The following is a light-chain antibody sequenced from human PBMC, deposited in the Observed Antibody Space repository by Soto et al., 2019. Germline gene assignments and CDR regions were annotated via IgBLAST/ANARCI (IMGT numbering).Light chain of an antibody. V-gene: IGKV4-1*01. CDR3: QQYYSTPHT. J-gene: IGKJ2*01. Sequence: DIVMTQSPDSLAVSLGERATINCKSSQSVLYSSNNNNYLAWYQQKPGQPPKLLIYWASTRESGVPDRFSGSGSGTEFTLTISSLQAEDVAVYYCQQYYSTPHTFGQGTKLEIK. CDR1: QSVLYSSNNNNY. CDR2: WAS.